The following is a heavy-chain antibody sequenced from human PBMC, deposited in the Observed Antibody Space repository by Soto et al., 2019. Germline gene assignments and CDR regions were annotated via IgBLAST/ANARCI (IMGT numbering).Heavy chain of an antibody. D-gene: IGHD5-12*01. CDR3: ARLPGARAGYPLASSGMDV. J-gene: IGHJ6*02. Sequence: PGGSLRLSCAASVFTFSNYGMHWARQAPVKGLEWVAVIWYDGSNKYYADSVKGRFTISRDNYKNTLYLQMSSLRAEDTAVYYCARLPGARAGYPLASSGMDVWGLGTSVIVSS. CDR1: VFTFSNYG. CDR2: IWYDGSNK. V-gene: IGHV3-33*01.